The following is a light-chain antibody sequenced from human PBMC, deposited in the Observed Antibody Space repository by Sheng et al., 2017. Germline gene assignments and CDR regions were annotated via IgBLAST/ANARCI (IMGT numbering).Light chain of an antibody. CDR3: QQSYNTPRT. CDR2: KAS. V-gene: IGKV1-39*01. Sequence: DIQMTQSPSSLSASIGDRVTITCRASESISRYLNWYQQKGGQAPNLLIYKASTLQSGVPSRFSGSGSGTDFTLTISSLQPEDFASYFCQQSYNTPRTFGQGTRLE. J-gene: IGKJ2*01. CDR1: ESISRY.